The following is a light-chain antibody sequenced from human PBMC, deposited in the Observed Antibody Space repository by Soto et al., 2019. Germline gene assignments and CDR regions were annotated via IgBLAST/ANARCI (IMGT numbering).Light chain of an antibody. V-gene: IGKV3-20*01. Sequence: EIVLTQSPGTLSLSPGERATLSCRASQSVSSSYLAWYQQKPGRPPRLLIYGASSRATGIPDRFSGSGSGKDFTLTISRLEPEEFAVYYCQQYGSSPSTFGQGTKLEIK. J-gene: IGKJ2*02. CDR3: QQYGSSPST. CDR2: GAS. CDR1: QSVSSSY.